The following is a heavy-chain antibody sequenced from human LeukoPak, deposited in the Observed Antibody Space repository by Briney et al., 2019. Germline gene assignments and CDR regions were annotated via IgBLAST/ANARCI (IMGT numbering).Heavy chain of an antibody. D-gene: IGHD6-19*01. CDR1: GGSFSGYH. V-gene: IGHV4-34*01. J-gene: IGHJ4*02. CDR3: ARGPPKPYSSGWYYRYYFDY. Sequence: SETLSLTCAVYGGSFSGYHWSWIRQPPGKGLEWIGEINHSGSTNYNPSLKSRVTISVDTSKNQFSLKLSSVTAADTAVYYCARGPPKPYSSGWYYRYYFDYWGQGTLVTVSP. CDR2: INHSGST.